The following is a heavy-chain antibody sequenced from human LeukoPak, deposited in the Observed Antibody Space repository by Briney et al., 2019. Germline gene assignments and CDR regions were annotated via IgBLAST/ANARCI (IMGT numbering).Heavy chain of an antibody. CDR3: ARQGADGDNSWPDFDY. CDR2: INHSGST. Sequence: PSETLSLTCTVSGGSISSGSYYWSWIRQPPGTGLERIGEINHSGSTNYNPSLKSRVTISVDTSKNQFSLKLSSVTAADTAVYYCARQGADGDNSWPDFDYWGQGTLVTVSS. V-gene: IGHV4-39*01. CDR1: GGSISSGSYY. D-gene: IGHD4-23*01. J-gene: IGHJ4*02.